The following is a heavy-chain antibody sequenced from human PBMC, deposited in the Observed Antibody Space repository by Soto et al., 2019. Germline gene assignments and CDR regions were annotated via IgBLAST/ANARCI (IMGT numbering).Heavy chain of an antibody. J-gene: IGHJ4*02. V-gene: IGHV3-21*01. Sequence: EVQLVESGGGLVKPGGSLRLSCAASGFTFSLYSMIWVRQAPGKGLEWVASITSSSSYIYYEDSLKGRFTISRDNAKNSLFLQLDSLRAEYTAVYFCVRARSTDSRPDYWGQGTLVTVSS. CDR2: ITSSSSYI. D-gene: IGHD3-22*01. CDR1: GFTFSLYS. CDR3: VRARSTDSRPDY.